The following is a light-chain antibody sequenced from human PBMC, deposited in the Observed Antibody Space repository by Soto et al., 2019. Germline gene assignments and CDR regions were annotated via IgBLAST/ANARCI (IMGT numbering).Light chain of an antibody. CDR1: QSVGRSY. V-gene: IGKV3-20*01. CDR2: GIS. J-gene: IGKJ5*01. CDR3: QQYDACPFT. Sequence: EIVLTQSPGTLSLSPGERATLSCRASQSVGRSYLAWYQQKPGQAPRLLISGISKRATGIPDRFSGGGSGTDFTLSISRLEPEDVALYICQQYDACPFTLGQGTRLEI.